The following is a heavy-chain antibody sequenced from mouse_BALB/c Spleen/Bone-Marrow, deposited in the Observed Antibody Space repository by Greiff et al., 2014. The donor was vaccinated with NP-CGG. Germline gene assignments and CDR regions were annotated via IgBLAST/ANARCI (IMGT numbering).Heavy chain of an antibody. CDR3: ARSLYGYDWYFDV. J-gene: IGHJ1*01. CDR1: GYTFTSYV. Sequence: LVESGPELVKPGASVKMSCKASGYTFTSYVMHWVKQKPGQGLEWIGYINPYNDGTKYNEKFKGKATLTSDKSSSTAHMELSSLTSEDSAVYYCARSLYGYDWYFDVWGAGTTVTVSS. D-gene: IGHD2-2*01. V-gene: IGHV1-14*01. CDR2: INPYNDGT.